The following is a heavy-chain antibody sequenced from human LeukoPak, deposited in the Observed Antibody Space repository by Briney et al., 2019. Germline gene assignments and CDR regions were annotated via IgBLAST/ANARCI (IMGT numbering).Heavy chain of an antibody. V-gene: IGHV1-69*13. CDR3: ARLTLIFGVVTPHYYYMDV. CDR1: GGTFSSYA. D-gene: IGHD3-3*01. Sequence: SVKVSCKASGGTFSSYAISWVRQAPGQGLEWMGGIIPIFGTANYAQKFQGRVTITADESTSTAYMELSSLRSEDTAVYYCARLTLIFGVVTPHYYYMDVWGQGTLVTVSS. J-gene: IGHJ6*03. CDR2: IIPIFGTA.